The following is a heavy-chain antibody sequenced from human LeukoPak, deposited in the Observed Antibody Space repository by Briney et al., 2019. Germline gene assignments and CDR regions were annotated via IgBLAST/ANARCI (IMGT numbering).Heavy chain of an antibody. CDR2: IYPGDSDT. CDR1: GSSFTSYW. Sequence: GASLQISCKGSGSSFTSYWIGWVRQLPGKGLEWMGIIYPGDSDTRYSPSFQGQVTISADKSISTAYLQWSSLKASDTAMYYCARPRESTYYDSTDEPFDIWGQGTMVTVSS. J-gene: IGHJ3*02. V-gene: IGHV5-51*01. D-gene: IGHD3-22*01. CDR3: ARPRESTYYDSTDEPFDI.